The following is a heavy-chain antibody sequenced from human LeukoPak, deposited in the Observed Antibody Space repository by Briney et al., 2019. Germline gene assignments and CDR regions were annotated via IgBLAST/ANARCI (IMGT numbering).Heavy chain of an antibody. CDR3: ARTPPRYCSGGSCLDY. D-gene: IGHD2-15*01. Sequence: SETLSLTCTVSGGSISSYYWSWIRQPPGKGLEWIGYIYYSGSTNYNPSLKSRVTISVDTSKNQFSLKLSSVTAADTAVYYCARTPPRYCSGGSCLDYWGQGTLVTVSS. CDR2: IYYSGST. CDR1: GGSISSYY. J-gene: IGHJ4*02. V-gene: IGHV4-59*12.